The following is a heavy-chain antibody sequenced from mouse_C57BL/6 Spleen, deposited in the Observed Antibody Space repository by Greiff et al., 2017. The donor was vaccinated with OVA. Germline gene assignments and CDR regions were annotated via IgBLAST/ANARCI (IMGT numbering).Heavy chain of an antibody. CDR3: TRDYGSSYGYFDV. CDR1: GYTFTSYW. Sequence: VQLQQSGTVLARPGASVKLSCKTSGYTFTSYWMHWVKQRPGQGLEWIGAIYPGSSDTSYNQKFKGKAKLTAVTSASTAYMELSSLTNEDSAVYYCTRDYGSSYGYFDVWGTGTTVTVSS. CDR2: IYPGSSDT. D-gene: IGHD1-1*01. J-gene: IGHJ1*03. V-gene: IGHV1-5*01.